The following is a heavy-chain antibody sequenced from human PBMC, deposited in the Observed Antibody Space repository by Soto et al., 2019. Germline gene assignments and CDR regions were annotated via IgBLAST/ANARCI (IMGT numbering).Heavy chain of an antibody. J-gene: IGHJ6*02. CDR1: GGTFSSYA. V-gene: IGHV1-69*12. CDR3: ASDPPLGAEYYYGMDV. Sequence: QVQLVQSGAEVKKPGSSVKVSCKASGGTFSSYAISWVRQAPGQGLEWMGGIIPIFGTANYAQKFQGRVTITADDSRSTAYMELSSLRSEDTAVYYCASDPPLGAEYYYGMDVWGQGTTVTVSS. D-gene: IGHD3-16*01. CDR2: IIPIFGTA.